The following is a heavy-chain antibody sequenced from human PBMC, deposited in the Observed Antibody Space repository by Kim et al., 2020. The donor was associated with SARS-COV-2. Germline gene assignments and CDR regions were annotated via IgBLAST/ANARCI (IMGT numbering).Heavy chain of an antibody. D-gene: IGHD1-26*01. V-gene: IGHV3-23*01. CDR1: GFIFSDDA. J-gene: IGHJ4*02. CDR3: SKDRSEVVDAATNY. Sequence: GGSLRLSCAASGFIFSDDAMGWVRQAPGKGLEWVADISNSGGNTYYADSVKGRFTISRDNSKNTLYLQMNSLRAEDTAIYYCSKDRSEVVDAATNYWGQGTAVSVSS. CDR2: ISNSGGNT.